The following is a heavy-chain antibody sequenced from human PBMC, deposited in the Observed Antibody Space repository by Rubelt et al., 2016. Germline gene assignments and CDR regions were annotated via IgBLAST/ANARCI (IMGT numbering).Heavy chain of an antibody. CDR2: IYYSGST. J-gene: IGHJ5*02. D-gene: IGHD1-26*01. Sequence: QVQLQESGPGLVKPSETLSLTCTVSGGSISSYYWSWIRQPPGKGLEWIGYIYYSGSTNYNPSLRSRCTVSVDRSKMLFSLRLGSVTAADTAVYYCASDGGGSYSADTWFDPWGQGTLVPVS. CDR3: ASDGGGSYSADTWFDP. CDR1: GGSISSYY. V-gene: IGHV4-59*01.